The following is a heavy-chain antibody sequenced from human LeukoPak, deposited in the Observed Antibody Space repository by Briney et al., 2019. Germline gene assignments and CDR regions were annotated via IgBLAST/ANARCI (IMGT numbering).Heavy chain of an antibody. J-gene: IGHJ4*02. D-gene: IGHD1-1*01. V-gene: IGHV4-34*01. CDR1: GGSFSSYF. CDR3: ARVESGDFDY. Sequence: SETLSLTCAVFGGSFSSYFWSWIRQSPGKGLEWIGEINHSGSTNYNPSLKSRVTISLGTSKNQFSLRLSSVTAADTAVYYCARVESGDFDYWGQGTLVTVSS. CDR2: INHSGST.